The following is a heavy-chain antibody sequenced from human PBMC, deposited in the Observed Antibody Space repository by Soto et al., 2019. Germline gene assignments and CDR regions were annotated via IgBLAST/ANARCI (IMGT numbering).Heavy chain of an antibody. CDR1: GYTFTSYG. J-gene: IGHJ3*02. Sequence: GGSVKVSCKASGYTFTSYGISWVRQAPGQGLEWMGWISAYNGNTNYAQKLQGRVTMTTDTSTSTAYMELRSLRSDDTAVYYCARDLPDIVVVVAAISTADAFDIWGQGTMVTVSS. CDR2: ISAYNGNT. CDR3: ARDLPDIVVVVAAISTADAFDI. V-gene: IGHV1-18*01. D-gene: IGHD2-15*01.